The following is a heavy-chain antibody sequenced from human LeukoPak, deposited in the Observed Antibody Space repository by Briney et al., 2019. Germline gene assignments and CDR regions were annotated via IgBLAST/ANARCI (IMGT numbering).Heavy chain of an antibody. D-gene: IGHD1-26*01. Sequence: GGSLRLSCAASGLTFSDHYMDWVRQAPGKGLEWVGRTRNKANSYTTEYAASVKGRFTISRDDSKNSLYLQMNSLKTEDTAVYYCAREGQFGATTALDYWGQGTLVTVSS. V-gene: IGHV3-72*01. J-gene: IGHJ4*02. CDR2: TRNKANSYTT. CDR1: GLTFSDHY. CDR3: AREGQFGATTALDY.